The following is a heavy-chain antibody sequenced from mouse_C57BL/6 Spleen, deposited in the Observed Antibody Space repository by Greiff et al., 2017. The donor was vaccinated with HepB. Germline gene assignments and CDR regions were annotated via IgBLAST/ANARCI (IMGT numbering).Heavy chain of an antibody. CDR1: GYTFTSYW. J-gene: IGHJ3*01. D-gene: IGHD2-1*01. V-gene: IGHV1-72*01. CDR2: IDPNSGGT. CDR3: ARPLLYYGNYEFAY. Sequence: VQLQQPGAELVKPGASVKLSCKASGYTFTSYWMHWVKQRPGRGLEWIGRIDPNSGGTKYNEKFKSKATLTVDKPSITAYLQLSSLTSEDSAVYYCARPLLYYGNYEFAYWGQGTLVTVSA.